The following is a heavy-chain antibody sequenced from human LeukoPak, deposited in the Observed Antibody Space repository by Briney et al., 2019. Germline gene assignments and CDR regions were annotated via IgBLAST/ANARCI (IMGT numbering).Heavy chain of an antibody. J-gene: IGHJ4*02. D-gene: IGHD4-17*01. CDR3: ARRSFDYGDPSFDY. CDR2: IYYSGST. V-gene: IGHV4-59*01. Sequence: SETLSLTCAVYGGSFSGYYWSWIRQPPGKGLEWIGYIYYSGSTNYNPSLKSRVTISVDTSKNQFSLKLSSVTAADTAVYYCARRSFDYGDPSFDYWGQGTLVTVSS. CDR1: GGSFSGYY.